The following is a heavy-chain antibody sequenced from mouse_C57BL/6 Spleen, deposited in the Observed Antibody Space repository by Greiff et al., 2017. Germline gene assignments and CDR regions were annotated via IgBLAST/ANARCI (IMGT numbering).Heavy chain of an antibody. V-gene: IGHV5-6*01. CDR1: GFTFSSYG. J-gene: IGHJ1*03. CDR2: ISSGGSYT. Sequence: EVQVVESGGDLVKPGGSLKLSCEASGFTFSSYGMSWVRQTPDQGLEWVATISSGGSYTYYTDRVKGRFTLTTDNAIITVYLQMSSLKSEDTAMYYCARIYYYCSSYGWYFDVWGTGTTVTVSS. D-gene: IGHD1-1*01. CDR3: ARIYYYCSSYGWYFDV.